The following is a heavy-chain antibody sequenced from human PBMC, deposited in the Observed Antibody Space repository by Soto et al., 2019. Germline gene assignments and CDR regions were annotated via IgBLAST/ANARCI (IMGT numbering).Heavy chain of an antibody. CDR1: GGSISSSNW. V-gene: IGHV4-4*02. D-gene: IGHD2-2*01. J-gene: IGHJ5*02. CDR3: ARAGYCSSPSCYLTPGNWFDP. Sequence: QVQLQESGPGLVKPSGTLSLTCAVSGGSISSSNWWSWVRQPPGKGLEWIGEIYHSGSTNYNPSLXXXVTISVDKSKXXFXLXXSSVTAADTAVYYCARAGYCSSPSCYLTPGNWFDPWGQGTLVTVSS. CDR2: IYHSGST.